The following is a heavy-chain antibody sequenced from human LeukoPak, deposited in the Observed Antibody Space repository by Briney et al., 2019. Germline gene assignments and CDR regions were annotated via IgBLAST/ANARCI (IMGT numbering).Heavy chain of an antibody. CDR2: IKSDGST. V-gene: IGHV3-74*01. Sequence: GGSLRLSCAASGFTFSSYLMHWVRQIPGKGLVWVSRIKSDGSTNYADSVKGRFTISRDNAKNILSLQMNSLRAEDTGVYYCARAPSEIGGYYPEYFRHWGQGTLVTVSS. D-gene: IGHD3-22*01. CDR1: GFTFSSYL. CDR3: ARAPSEIGGYYPEYFRH. J-gene: IGHJ1*01.